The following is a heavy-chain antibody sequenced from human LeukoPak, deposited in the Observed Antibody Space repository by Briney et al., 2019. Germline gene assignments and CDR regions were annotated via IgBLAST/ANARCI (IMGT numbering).Heavy chain of an antibody. Sequence: AGGSLRLSCAASGFTFSNAWMSWVRQAPGKGLEWVSYISASSTDIHYPDSVKGRFTISRDNAKNSLYLQMNSLRAEDTAVYYCARDRCSGGGCYYYYMDVWGKGTTVTISS. J-gene: IGHJ6*03. V-gene: IGHV3-11*01. CDR2: ISASSTDI. D-gene: IGHD2-15*01. CDR3: ARDRCSGGGCYYYYMDV. CDR1: GFTFSNAW.